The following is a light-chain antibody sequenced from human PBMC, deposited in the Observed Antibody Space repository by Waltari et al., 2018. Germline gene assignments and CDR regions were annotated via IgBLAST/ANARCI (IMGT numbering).Light chain of an antibody. J-gene: IGKJ5*01. CDR3: QQRSHWPIT. CDR1: QSISTY. Sequence: DIALTQSPATLSLSPGQRATLSCRASQSISTYLAWYQQKPGQPPRLLVYDAANRAAAIPARFSGSGSGTDFTHTISSLEPEDFAVYYCQQRSHWPITFGQGTRLEIK. V-gene: IGKV3-11*01. CDR2: DAA.